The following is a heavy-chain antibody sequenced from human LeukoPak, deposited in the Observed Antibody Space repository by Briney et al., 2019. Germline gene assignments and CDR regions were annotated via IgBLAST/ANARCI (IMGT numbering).Heavy chain of an antibody. D-gene: IGHD3-16*02. CDR2: ISAYNGNT. J-gene: IGHJ4*02. Sequence: ASVKVSCKASGYTFTSYGISWVRQAPGQGLEWMGWISAYNGNTNYAQKLQGRVTMTTDTSTSTAYMELRSLRSDDTAVYYCARGGPGASVITFGGVIGTYFDYWGQGTLVTVSS. V-gene: IGHV1-18*01. CDR1: GYTFTSYG. CDR3: ARGGPGASVITFGGVIGTYFDY.